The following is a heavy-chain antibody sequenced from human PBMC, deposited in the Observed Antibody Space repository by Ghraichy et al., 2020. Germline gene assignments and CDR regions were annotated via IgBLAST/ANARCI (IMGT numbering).Heavy chain of an antibody. J-gene: IGHJ4*02. D-gene: IGHD2-2*01. CDR2: ISGDGDST. CDR3: AKRKYCTTTTCYAFDH. Sequence: GGSLRLSCAGSGFSFSNYGMNWVRQAPGQGLEWVSGISGDGDSTYYADSVKGRFTISRDNSKNTIYLQMNSLRTEDTAVYYCAKRKYCTTTTCYAFDHWGQGTLVTVSS. V-gene: IGHV3-23*01. CDR1: GFSFSNYG.